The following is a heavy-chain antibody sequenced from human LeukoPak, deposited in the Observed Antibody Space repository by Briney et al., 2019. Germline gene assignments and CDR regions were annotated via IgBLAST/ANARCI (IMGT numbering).Heavy chain of an antibody. D-gene: IGHD3-22*01. CDR3: ARHPDYYDSSHTPYFDY. Sequence: ASVKVSCKASGFTFTSSAMQWVRQARGQRLEWIGWIVVGSGNTNYAQKFQERVTITRDMSTSTAYMELSSLKASDTAMYYCARHPDYYDSSHTPYFDYWGQGTLVTVSS. V-gene: IGHV1-58*02. CDR2: IVVGSGNT. J-gene: IGHJ4*02. CDR1: GFTFTSSA.